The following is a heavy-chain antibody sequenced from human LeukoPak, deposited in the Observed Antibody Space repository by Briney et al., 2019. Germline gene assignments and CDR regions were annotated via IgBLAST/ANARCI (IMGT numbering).Heavy chain of an antibody. J-gene: IGHJ4*02. CDR1: GGSISSYY. CDR2: IYYSGST. V-gene: IGHV4-59*08. Sequence: KPSETLSLTCTVSGGSISSYYWSWIRQPPGKGLEWIGYIYYSGSTYYNPSLKSRVTISVDTSKNQFSLKLSSVTAADTAVYYCARVGAQSLYVWGSYRYLDYWGQGTLVTVSS. CDR3: ARVGAQSLYVWGSYRYLDY. D-gene: IGHD3-16*02.